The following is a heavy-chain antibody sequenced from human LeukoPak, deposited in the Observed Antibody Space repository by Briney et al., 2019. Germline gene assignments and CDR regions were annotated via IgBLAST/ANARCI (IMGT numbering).Heavy chain of an antibody. CDR1: GYRFTSYW. CDR3: ARHQLLGPCFKGVCSDAFDI. Sequence: GESLKISCTGSGYRFTSYWISWVRQMPGKGLEWMGRIDSSDSYTNYSPSFQGHLTISADKSITTAYLQWSSLKASETAMYYCARHQLLGPCFKGVCSDAFDIWGQGTMVTVSS. CDR2: IDSSDSYT. J-gene: IGHJ3*02. D-gene: IGHD2-8*01. V-gene: IGHV5-10-1*01.